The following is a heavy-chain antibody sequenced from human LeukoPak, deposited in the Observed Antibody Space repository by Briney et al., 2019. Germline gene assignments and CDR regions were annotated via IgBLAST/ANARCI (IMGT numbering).Heavy chain of an antibody. J-gene: IGHJ4*02. D-gene: IGHD2-15*01. Sequence: PGRSLRLSCAASGFTFSSYAMHWVRQAPGKGLEWVAVISYDGSNKYYADSVKGRFTISRDNSKNTLYLQMNSLRSEDTAVYYCARTLGYCSGGSCYSPNDYWGQGTLVTVSS. CDR3: ARTLGYCSGGSCYSPNDY. CDR1: GFTFSSYA. CDR2: ISYDGSNK. V-gene: IGHV3-30-3*01.